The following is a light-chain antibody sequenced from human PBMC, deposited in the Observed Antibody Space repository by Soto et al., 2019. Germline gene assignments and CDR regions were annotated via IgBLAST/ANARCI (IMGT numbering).Light chain of an antibody. CDR2: QDS. Sequence: SYELTQPPSVSGSPGQTASITCSGDKLGDKYAFWYQQKPGQSPVLVIYQDSKRPSGIPERFSGSNSGNTATLTISGTQAMDEADYYCQAWDSSPVVFGGGTKLTVL. J-gene: IGLJ2*01. CDR3: QAWDSSPVV. CDR1: KLGDKY. V-gene: IGLV3-1*01.